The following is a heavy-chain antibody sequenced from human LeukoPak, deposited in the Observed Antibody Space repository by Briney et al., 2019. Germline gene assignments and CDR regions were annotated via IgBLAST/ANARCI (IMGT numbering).Heavy chain of an antibody. CDR2: IYSSGGT. Sequence: SGGSLRLSCAASGFAVSSNYMSWVRQAPGKGLEWVSVIYSSGGTYDADSVRGRFTISRDNSKNTLYLQMNSLRVEDMALYYCARDSISSGSMDLWGQGTLVTVS. D-gene: IGHD3-22*01. J-gene: IGHJ4*02. CDR3: ARDSISSGSMDL. V-gene: IGHV3-53*01. CDR1: GFAVSSNY.